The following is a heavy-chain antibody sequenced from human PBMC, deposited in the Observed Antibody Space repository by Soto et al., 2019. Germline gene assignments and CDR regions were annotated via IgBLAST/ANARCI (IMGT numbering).Heavy chain of an antibody. CDR2: IWYDGSNK. D-gene: IGHD6-13*01. Sequence: QVQLVESGGGVVQPGRSLRLSCAASGFTFSSYGMHWVRQAPGKGLEWVAVIWYDGSNKYYADSVKGRFTISRDNSKNTLYLQMNSLRAEDTAVYYCARGGTQQRYGMDVWGQGTTVTVSS. J-gene: IGHJ6*02. CDR3: ARGGTQQRYGMDV. CDR1: GFTFSSYG. V-gene: IGHV3-33*01.